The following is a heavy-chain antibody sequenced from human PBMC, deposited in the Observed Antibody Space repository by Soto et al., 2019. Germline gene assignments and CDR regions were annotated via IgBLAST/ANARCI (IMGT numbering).Heavy chain of an antibody. Sequence: NPSETLSLTCTVSGGSISSYYWSWIRQPPGKGLEWIGYIYYSGSTNYNPSLKSRVTISVDTSKNQFSLKLSSVTAADTAVYYCARAMTTVTRTYYYYGMDVWGQGTTVTVSS. D-gene: IGHD4-17*01. J-gene: IGHJ6*02. V-gene: IGHV4-59*01. CDR1: GGSISSYY. CDR3: ARAMTTVTRTYYYYGMDV. CDR2: IYYSGST.